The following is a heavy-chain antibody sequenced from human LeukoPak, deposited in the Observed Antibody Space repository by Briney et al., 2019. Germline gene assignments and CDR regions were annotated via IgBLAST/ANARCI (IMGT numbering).Heavy chain of an antibody. CDR1: GGSFSGYY. Sequence: SETLSLTCAVYGGSFSGYYWSWIRQPPGKGLEWIGEINHSGSTNYNPSPKSRVTISVDTSKNQFSLKLSSVTAADTAVYYCARVASSGWYGNYYYYMDVWGKGTTVTVSS. CDR3: ARVASSGWYGNYYYYMDV. J-gene: IGHJ6*03. V-gene: IGHV4-34*01. D-gene: IGHD6-19*01. CDR2: INHSGST.